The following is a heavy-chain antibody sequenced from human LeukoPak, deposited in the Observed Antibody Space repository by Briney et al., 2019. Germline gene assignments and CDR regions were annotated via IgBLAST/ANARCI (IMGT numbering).Heavy chain of an antibody. CDR1: GFTFSSYG. Sequence: PGGSLRLSCAASGFTFSSYGMHWVRQAPGKGLEWVAVIWYDGSNKYYADSVKGRFTISRDNAKNSLYLQMNSLRAEDTAVYYCARDLYSSSWYGDNWFDPWGQGTLVTVSS. J-gene: IGHJ5*02. CDR2: IWYDGSNK. V-gene: IGHV3-33*01. D-gene: IGHD6-13*01. CDR3: ARDLYSSSWYGDNWFDP.